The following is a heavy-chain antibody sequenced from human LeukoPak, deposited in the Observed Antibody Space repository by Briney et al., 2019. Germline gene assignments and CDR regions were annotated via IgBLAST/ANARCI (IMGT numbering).Heavy chain of an antibody. D-gene: IGHD3-10*01. Sequence: ASVKVSSKASGYTFTGYYMHWVRQAPGQGLEWIGWINPNSGGTNHAQKFQGRVTMTRDTSISTAYMELSRLRSDDTAVYYCARERPLDADDYYGFYYFDYWGQGTLVTVSS. CDR3: ARERPLDADDYYGFYYFDY. CDR2: INPNSGGT. J-gene: IGHJ4*02. V-gene: IGHV1-2*02. CDR1: GYTFTGYY.